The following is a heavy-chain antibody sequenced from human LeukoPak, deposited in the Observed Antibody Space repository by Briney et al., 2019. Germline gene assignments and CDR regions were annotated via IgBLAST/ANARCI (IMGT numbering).Heavy chain of an antibody. CDR2: IDSDGGTT. CDR1: GFTFSTSW. CDR3: ATAEAVVPSS. Sequence: GGSLRLSCAASGFTFSTSWMHWVRQAPGKGLVWVSRIDSDGGTTTYADSVKGRFTMSRDNAKNTLYLQMNSLRAEDTAVYYCATAEAVVPSSWGQGTLVTVSS. V-gene: IGHV3-74*01. J-gene: IGHJ4*02. D-gene: IGHD2-15*01.